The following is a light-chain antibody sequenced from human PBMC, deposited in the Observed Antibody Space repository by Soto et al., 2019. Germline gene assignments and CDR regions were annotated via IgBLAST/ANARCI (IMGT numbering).Light chain of an antibody. CDR1: SSDIGGYNY. V-gene: IGLV2-14*01. J-gene: IGLJ3*02. Sequence: SALTQPASVSGSPGQSITISCTGTSSDIGGYNYVSWYQQHPGEAPKLMIYEVSNRPSGVSNRFSGSKSGNTASLTISGLQAEDEADYYCSSYTSSATRVFGGGTKLTVL. CDR3: SSYTSSATRV. CDR2: EVS.